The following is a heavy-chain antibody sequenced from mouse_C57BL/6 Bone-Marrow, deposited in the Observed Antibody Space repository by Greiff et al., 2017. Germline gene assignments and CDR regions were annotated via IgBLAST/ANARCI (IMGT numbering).Heavy chain of an antibody. D-gene: IGHD4-1*01. CDR2: IDPSDSYT. V-gene: IGHV1-50*01. CDR1: GYTFTSYW. J-gene: IGHJ3*01. CDR3: ARELGRFAY. Sequence: VQLQQPGAELVKPGASVTLSCKASGYTFTSYWMQWVKQRPGQGLEWIGEIDPSDSYTNYNQKFKGKATLTVDTSSSTACMQLSGLTSEDSAVYYCARELGRFAYWGQGTLVTVSA.